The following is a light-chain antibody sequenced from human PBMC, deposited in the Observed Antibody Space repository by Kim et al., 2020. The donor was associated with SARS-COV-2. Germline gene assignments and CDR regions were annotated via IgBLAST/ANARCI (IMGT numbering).Light chain of an antibody. J-gene: IGKJ2*01. CDR3: QQYGRSPLYI. V-gene: IGKV3-20*01. CDR2: GAS. Sequence: SPGETATRSCGASDSVSSSNLACYQQRPGQAPRLLIYGASKRATGISERFSGSGSGTDSTFTISRLEAEDLVVYYCQQYGRSPLYIFGQGTKLEI. CDR1: DSVSSSN.